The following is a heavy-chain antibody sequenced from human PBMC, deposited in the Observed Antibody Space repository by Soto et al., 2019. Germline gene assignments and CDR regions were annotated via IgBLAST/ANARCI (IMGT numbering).Heavy chain of an antibody. CDR3: ARCYGDYVFDY. J-gene: IGHJ4*02. D-gene: IGHD4-17*01. CDR1: GGSISSGGYY. CDR2: IYYSGST. Sequence: QVQLQESGPGLVKPSQTLSLTCTVSGGSISSGGYYWSWIRQHPGKGLEWIGYIYYSGSTYYNPSRKSRVTISVVTSKNQCSLKLSSVTAADTAVYYCARCYGDYVFDYWGQGTLVTVSS. V-gene: IGHV4-31*03.